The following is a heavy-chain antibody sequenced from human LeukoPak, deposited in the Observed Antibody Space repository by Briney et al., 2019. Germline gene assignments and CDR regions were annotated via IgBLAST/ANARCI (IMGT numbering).Heavy chain of an antibody. D-gene: IGHD1-26*01. CDR3: ASLRERSYYARGFDY. Sequence: SETLSLTCTVSGGSISSSSYYWGWIRQTPGKGLEWIGSIYYSGSTFYSPSLKSRVTISVDTSKNQLSLKLSSVTAADTAVYYCASLRERSYYARGFDYWGQGTLVTVSS. V-gene: IGHV4-39*01. CDR1: GGSISSSSYY. J-gene: IGHJ4*02. CDR2: IYYSGST.